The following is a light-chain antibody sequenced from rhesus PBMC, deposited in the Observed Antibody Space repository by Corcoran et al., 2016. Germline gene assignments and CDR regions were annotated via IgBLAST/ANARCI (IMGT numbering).Light chain of an antibody. CDR2: AAS. Sequence: DIQMTQSPSSLSASVGDTVTITCRASQGISSYLNWFQQKPGKAPKLLIDAASSLQSGVPSRVSGSGSGTDFTLTISSLQPEDFAAYYCQQHNSHPRTFGQGTKVEIK. V-gene: IGKV1-28*03. CDR3: QQHNSHPRT. CDR1: QGISSY. J-gene: IGKJ1*01.